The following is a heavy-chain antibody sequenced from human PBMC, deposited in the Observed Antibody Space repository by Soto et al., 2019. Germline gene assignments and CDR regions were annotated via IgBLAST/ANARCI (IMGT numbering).Heavy chain of an antibody. D-gene: IGHD6-19*01. CDR3: ARSRRIAEAGAYYYYGMDV. V-gene: IGHV5-51*01. CDR2: IYPGDSDT. CDR1: GYSFTSYW. Sequence: GESLKISCKGSGYSFTSYWIGWVRQMPGKGLEWMGIIYPGDSDTRYSPSFQGQVTISADKSISTAYLQWSSLKASDTAMYYCARSRRIAEAGAYYYYGMDVWGRGTTVTVSS. J-gene: IGHJ6*02.